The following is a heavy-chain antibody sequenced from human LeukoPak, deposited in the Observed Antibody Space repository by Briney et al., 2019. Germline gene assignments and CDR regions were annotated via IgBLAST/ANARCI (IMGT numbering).Heavy chain of an antibody. J-gene: IGHJ4*02. Sequence: SETLSLTCTVSGSSIHNYYRSWIRQSPGKGLEWMGYIYYSGSTYYNPSLKSRVTISVDTSKNQFSLKLSSVTAADTAVYYCASMTAAAGTGDYWGQGTLVTVSS. D-gene: IGHD6-13*01. CDR1: GSSIHNYY. V-gene: IGHV4-59*06. CDR2: IYYSGST. CDR3: ASMTAAAGTGDY.